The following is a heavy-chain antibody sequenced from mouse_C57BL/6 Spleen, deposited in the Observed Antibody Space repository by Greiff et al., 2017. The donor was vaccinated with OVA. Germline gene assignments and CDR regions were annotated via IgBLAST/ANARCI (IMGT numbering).Heavy chain of an antibody. V-gene: IGHV1-15*01. Sequence: LVESGAELVRPGASVTLSCKASGYTFTDYEMHWVKQTPVHGLEWIGAIDPETGGTAYNQKFKGKAILTADKSSSTAYMELRSLTSEDSAVYYCTKGYYGSRAWFAYWGQGTLVTVSA. D-gene: IGHD1-1*01. CDR3: TKGYYGSRAWFAY. J-gene: IGHJ3*01. CDR1: GYTFTDYE. CDR2: IDPETGGT.